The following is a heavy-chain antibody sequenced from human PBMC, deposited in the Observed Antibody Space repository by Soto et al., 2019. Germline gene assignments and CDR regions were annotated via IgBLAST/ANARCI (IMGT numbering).Heavy chain of an antibody. Sequence: EASVKVSCKASGYTFTSYGISWVRQAPGQGLEWMGWISAYNGNTNYAQKLQGRVTMTTDTSTSTAYMELRSLRSDDTAVYYCARDEYRYCSSTSCPYFDYWGQGTLVTVSS. CDR2: ISAYNGNT. D-gene: IGHD2-2*01. V-gene: IGHV1-18*01. CDR3: ARDEYRYCSSTSCPYFDY. J-gene: IGHJ4*02. CDR1: GYTFTSYG.